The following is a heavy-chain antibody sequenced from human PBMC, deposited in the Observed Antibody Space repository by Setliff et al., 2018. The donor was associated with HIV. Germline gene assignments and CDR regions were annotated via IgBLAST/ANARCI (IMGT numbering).Heavy chain of an antibody. CDR3: ARGGRCCGGPYYYYYMDV. CDR1: GFTVSTYY. J-gene: IGHJ6*03. Sequence: GGSLRLSCAASGFTVSTYYMSWVRQAPGKGLEWISTIYSGGDTYHADSVKGRFTISSDNSKNTLYLQMNSLRAEDTAVYYCARGGRCCGGPYYYYYMDVWGKGTTVTVSS. V-gene: IGHV3-66*02. CDR2: IYSGGDT.